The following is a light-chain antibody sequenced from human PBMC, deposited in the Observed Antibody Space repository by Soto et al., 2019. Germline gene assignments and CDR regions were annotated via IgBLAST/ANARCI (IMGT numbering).Light chain of an antibody. V-gene: IGKV1-5*03. CDR3: QQYDSYPMT. Sequence: DSQMTQYPSTLSASVGDRVTITCRASQSISSWLAWYQQKPGRAPKLLISKASTLQSGVPVRFSGSGSGTEFTLTIISLQPDDFATYYCQQYDSYPMTFGGGTKVQIK. CDR2: KAS. CDR1: QSISSW. J-gene: IGKJ4*01.